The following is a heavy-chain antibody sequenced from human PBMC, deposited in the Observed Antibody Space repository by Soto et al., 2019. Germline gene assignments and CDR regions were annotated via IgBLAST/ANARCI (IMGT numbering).Heavy chain of an antibody. CDR1: GVPFSSYS. V-gene: IGHV3-23*01. CDR2: ISGSGGST. Sequence: GGSMSLSCASSGVPFSSYSVIWVRTAPGKGLEWVSAISGSGGSTYYADSVKGRFTISRDNSKNTLYLQMNSLRAEDTAVYYCAKETNYDSSGPDDYWGQGTLVTVSS. D-gene: IGHD3-22*01. J-gene: IGHJ4*02. CDR3: AKETNYDSSGPDDY.